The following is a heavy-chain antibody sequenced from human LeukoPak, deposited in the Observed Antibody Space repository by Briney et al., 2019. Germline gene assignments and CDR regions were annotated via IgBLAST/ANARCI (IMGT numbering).Heavy chain of an antibody. V-gene: IGHV4-59*01. CDR2: IYYSGST. CDR3: AREDHYDILTGYYPDAFDI. CDR1: GGSISSYY. Sequence: SETLSLTCTVSGGSISSYYWSWIRQPPGKGLEWIGYIYYSGSTNYNPSLKSRVTISVDTSQNQFSLKLSSVTAADTAVYYCAREDHYDILTGYYPDAFDIWGQGTMVTVSS. J-gene: IGHJ3*02. D-gene: IGHD3-9*01.